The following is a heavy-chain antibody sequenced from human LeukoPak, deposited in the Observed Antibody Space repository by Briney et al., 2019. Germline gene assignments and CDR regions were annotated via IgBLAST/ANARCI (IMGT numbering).Heavy chain of an antibody. J-gene: IGHJ4*02. D-gene: IGHD5-12*01. Sequence: PSETLSLTCTVSGGSISSCDWSWIRQPPGKGLEWIGDIHYSGTTNYNPSLKRRGTILSDTCKNQFSLKLSFVTAADTAVYYCARMGGYSGYATHWGQGTLVTVSS. CDR1: GGSISSCD. V-gene: IGHV4-59*08. CDR3: ARMGGYSGYATH. CDR2: IHYSGTT.